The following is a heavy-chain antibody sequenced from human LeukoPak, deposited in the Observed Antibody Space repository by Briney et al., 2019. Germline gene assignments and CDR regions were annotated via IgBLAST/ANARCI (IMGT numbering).Heavy chain of an antibody. CDR2: IWYDGSNK. CDR1: GFTFSSYG. V-gene: IGHV3-33*01. Sequence: GGSLRLSCAASGFTFSSYGMHWVRQAPGKGLEWVAVIWYDGSNKYYADSVEGRFTISRDNSKNTLYLQMNSLRAEDTAVYYCARDLFSGPPFDYWGQGTLVTVSS. J-gene: IGHJ4*02. D-gene: IGHD2-21*01. CDR3: ARDLFSGPPFDY.